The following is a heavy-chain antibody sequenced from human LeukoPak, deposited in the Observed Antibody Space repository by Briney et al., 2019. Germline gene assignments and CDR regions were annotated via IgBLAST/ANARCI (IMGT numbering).Heavy chain of an antibody. V-gene: IGHV4-38-2*01. CDR3: ASLPSRYSSTRA. Sequence: KSSENLSRNCAGSGYSISSGYYWGWIRQPPGKGLEWIGSVYHGGSTYYNPSLKGRVTISVDTAKNQFSLRLGSVTAAATSVCSSASLPSRYSSTRAWGQGTLVTVSS. CDR1: GYSISSGYY. CDR2: VYHGGST. D-gene: IGHD6-13*01. J-gene: IGHJ4*02.